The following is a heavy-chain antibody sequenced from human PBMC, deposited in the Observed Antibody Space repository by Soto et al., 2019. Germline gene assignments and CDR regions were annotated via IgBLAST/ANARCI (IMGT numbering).Heavy chain of an antibody. J-gene: IGHJ5*02. CDR1: YFGTYY. V-gene: IGHV4-59*12. CDR3: AVHRATPGVALSNWFGP. CDR2: IYSSEHF. Sequence: PSETLSLTCTGAYFGTYYWSWIRQPPGKGLEWVGYIYSSEHFKYNPSLKSRLTLSVDPSKNQFSLKLTSVTVADTAVYYCAVHRATPGVALSNWFGPWGQGSLVTVSS. D-gene: IGHD3-10*01.